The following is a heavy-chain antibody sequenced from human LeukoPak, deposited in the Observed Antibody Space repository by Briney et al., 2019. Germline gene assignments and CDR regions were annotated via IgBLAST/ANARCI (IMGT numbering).Heavy chain of an antibody. CDR3: ARVGDFWSGYSYYYYYYMDV. D-gene: IGHD3-3*01. J-gene: IGHJ6*03. CDR2: IIPIFGTA. Sequence: ASVKVSCKASGGTFSSYAISWARQAPGQGLEWMGRIIPIFGTANYAQKFQGRVTITTDESTSTAYMELSSLRSEDTAVYYCARVGDFWSGYSYYYYYYMDVWGKGTTVTVSS. V-gene: IGHV1-69*05. CDR1: GGTFSSYA.